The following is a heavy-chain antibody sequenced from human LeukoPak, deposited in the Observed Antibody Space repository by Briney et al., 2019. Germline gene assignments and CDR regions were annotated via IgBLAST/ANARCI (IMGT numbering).Heavy chain of an antibody. D-gene: IGHD4-17*01. V-gene: IGHV4-4*02. Sequence: SETLSLTCAVFGGSISSNNWWSWVRQPPGKGLEWIGEIFHSGSTNYNPSLKSRVTISVDKSKNQFSLKVNSVTAADTAVYYCASLYDYGDYASDYWGQGTLVTVSS. CDR3: ASLYDYGDYASDY. CDR2: IFHSGST. CDR1: GGSISSNNW. J-gene: IGHJ4*02.